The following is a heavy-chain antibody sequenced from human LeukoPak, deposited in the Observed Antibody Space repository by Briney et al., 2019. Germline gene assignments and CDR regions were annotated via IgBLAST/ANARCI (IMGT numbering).Heavy chain of an antibody. CDR1: GYTFTSYD. CDR2: MNPNSGNT. V-gene: IGHV1-8*03. J-gene: IGHJ6*03. CDR3: ARSGRDPRTGSSWYPESYYYYMDV. D-gene: IGHD6-13*01. Sequence: GASVKVSCKASGYTFTSYDINWVRQATGQGLEWMGWMNPNSGNTGYAQKFQGRVTITRNTSISTAYMELSRLRSDDTAVYYCARSGRDPRTGSSWYPESYYYYMDVWGKGTTVTVSS.